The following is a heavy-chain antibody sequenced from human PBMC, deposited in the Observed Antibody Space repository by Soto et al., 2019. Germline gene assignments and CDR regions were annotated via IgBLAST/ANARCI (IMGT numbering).Heavy chain of an antibody. CDR2: IYPGDSDT. CDR1: GYTFTNYW. J-gene: IGHJ6*02. CDR3: AASIFYYGMDV. Sequence: GESLKISCKGSGYTFTNYWIGWVRQMPGKGPEWMGIIYPGDSDTKYNPSFQVQVTISADKSITTTSLQWSGLKASDTAIYYCAASIFYYGMDVWGQGTTVTVSS. V-gene: IGHV5-51*01.